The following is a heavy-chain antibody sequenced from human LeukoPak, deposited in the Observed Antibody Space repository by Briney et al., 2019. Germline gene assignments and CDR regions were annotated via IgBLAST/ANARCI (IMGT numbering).Heavy chain of an antibody. V-gene: IGHV4-4*07. CDR3: ARFGGGYCSGGSCEYYFDY. CDR2: IYTSGST. D-gene: IGHD2-15*01. CDR1: GGSISSYY. J-gene: IGHJ4*02. Sequence: SETLTLSCTVSGGSISSYYWSWIRQPAGKGLEWIGRIYTSGSTNYNPSLKSRVTMSVDTSKNQFSLKLSSVTAADTAVYYCARFGGGYCSGGSCEYYFDYWGQGTLVTVSS.